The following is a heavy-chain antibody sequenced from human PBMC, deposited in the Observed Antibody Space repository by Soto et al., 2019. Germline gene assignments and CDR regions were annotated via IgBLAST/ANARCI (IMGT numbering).Heavy chain of an antibody. Sequence: QVHLQQWGAGLLKPSETLSLTCAVSGASFSANYWTWIRQPPGKGLEWIGEINHSGSTNYDPSLKSRVTIPVDTSKNQFSLKLISVTAADTAIYYCASARFDYWGQGSLVTVSS. CDR1: GASFSANY. V-gene: IGHV4-34*01. CDR2: INHSGST. CDR3: ASARFDY. J-gene: IGHJ4*02.